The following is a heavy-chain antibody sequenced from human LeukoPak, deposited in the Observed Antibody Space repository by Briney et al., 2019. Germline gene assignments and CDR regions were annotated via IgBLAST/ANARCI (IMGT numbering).Heavy chain of an antibody. J-gene: IGHJ4*02. D-gene: IGHD2-15*01. Sequence: ASVKVSCKASGYTFTSYYMHWVRQAPGQGLEWMGIINPSGGSTSYAQKFQGRVTMTRDTSTSTVYMELSSLRPEDTAVYYCARLNGYCSGGSCYSSELAAADYWGQGTLVTVSS. CDR1: GYTFTSYY. V-gene: IGHV1-46*01. CDR3: ARLNGYCSGGSCYSSELAAADY. CDR2: INPSGGST.